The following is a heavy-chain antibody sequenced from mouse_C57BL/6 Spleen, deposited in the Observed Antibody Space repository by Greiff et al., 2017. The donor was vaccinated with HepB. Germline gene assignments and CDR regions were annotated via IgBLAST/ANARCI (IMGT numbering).Heavy chain of an antibody. CDR3: ARESTMVTTPAHDYAMDY. D-gene: IGHD2-2*01. CDR2: INPNNGGT. CDR1: GYTFTDYN. Sequence: EVMLVESGPELVKPGASVKMSCKASGYTFTDYNMHWVKQSHGKSLEWIGYINPNNGGTSYNQKFKGKATLTVNKSSSTAYMELRSLTSEDSAGYYCARESTMVTTPAHDYAMDYWGQGTSVTVSS. V-gene: IGHV1-22*01. J-gene: IGHJ4*01.